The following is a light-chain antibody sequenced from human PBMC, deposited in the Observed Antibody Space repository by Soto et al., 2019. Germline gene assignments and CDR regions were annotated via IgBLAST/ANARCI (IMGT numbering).Light chain of an antibody. CDR1: QSVSSN. CDR3: KQYNNWPPIT. J-gene: IGKJ5*01. V-gene: IGKV3-15*01. Sequence: EIVMTQSPATLSVSPGERATLSCRASQSVSSNLAWYQQKPGQAPLLLIYGASTRATGIPARFSGSGSGTEFTLTISSLQSEDFAVYYCKQYNNWPPITFGQGTRLEIK. CDR2: GAS.